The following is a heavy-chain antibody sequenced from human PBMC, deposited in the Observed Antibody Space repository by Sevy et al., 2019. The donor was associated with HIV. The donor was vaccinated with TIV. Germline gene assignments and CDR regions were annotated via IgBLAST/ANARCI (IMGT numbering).Heavy chain of an antibody. J-gene: IGHJ4*02. D-gene: IGHD6-19*01. Sequence: VGSLRLSCAASGFTFSSYAMHWVRQAPGKGLEWVAVISYDGSNKYYADSVKGRFTISRDNSKNTLYLQMNSLRAEDTAVYYCARRAVAGTVYYFDYWGQGTLVTVSS. V-gene: IGHV3-30-3*01. CDR3: ARRAVAGTVYYFDY. CDR2: ISYDGSNK. CDR1: GFTFSSYA.